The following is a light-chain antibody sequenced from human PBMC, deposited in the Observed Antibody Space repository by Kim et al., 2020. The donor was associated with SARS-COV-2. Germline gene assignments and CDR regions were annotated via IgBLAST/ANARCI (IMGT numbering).Light chain of an antibody. J-gene: IGLJ1*01. Sequence: QSLTISCIGTCNDVGVYYYVSWYQLHPGKAPNLMIYHVINRPSGVSNRFSGSKSGNTASLTISGLQAEDEADYYCSSYTSTSTYVFGTGTKVTVL. CDR3: SSYTSTSTYV. CDR2: HVI. V-gene: IGLV2-14*03. CDR1: CNDVGVYYY.